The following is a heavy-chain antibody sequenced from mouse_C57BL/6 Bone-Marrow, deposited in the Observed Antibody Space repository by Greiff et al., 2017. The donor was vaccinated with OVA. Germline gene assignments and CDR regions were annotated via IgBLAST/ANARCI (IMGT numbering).Heavy chain of an antibody. V-gene: IGHV8-8*01. CDR2: IWWDDDK. CDR3: ARIDGYFDY. J-gene: IGHJ2*01. Sequence: QVTLKEPGPGILQPSPTLSLTCSFSGFSLSTFGMGVGWIRPPSGKGLEWLAHIWWDDDKYYNPALKSRLTIAKDHSRSQVSHEIADVDTADTATYYCARIDGYFDYWGQGTTLTVSS. CDR1: GFSLSTFGMG.